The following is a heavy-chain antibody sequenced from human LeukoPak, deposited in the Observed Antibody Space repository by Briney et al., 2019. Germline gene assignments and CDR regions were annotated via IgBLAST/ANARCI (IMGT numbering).Heavy chain of an antibody. Sequence: GGSLRLSCAASGFTFSNAWMSWVRQAPGKGLEWVGRIKSKTDGGTADYAAPVKGRFTISRDDSKNTLYLQMNSLKTEDTAVYYCTTGITMVRGVSYWSQGTLVTVSS. V-gene: IGHV3-15*01. CDR2: IKSKTDGGTA. D-gene: IGHD3-10*01. CDR3: TTGITMVRGVSY. CDR1: GFTFSNAW. J-gene: IGHJ4*02.